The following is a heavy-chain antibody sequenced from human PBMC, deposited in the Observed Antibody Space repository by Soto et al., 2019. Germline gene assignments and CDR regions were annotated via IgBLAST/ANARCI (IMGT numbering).Heavy chain of an antibody. V-gene: IGHV4-4*02. CDR2: INHRGSA. CDR3: ARYNAASGTYYFDF. J-gene: IGHJ4*02. CDR1: GASVSSTYW. D-gene: IGHD6-13*01. Sequence: SETLSLTCAVSGASVSSTYWWSWVRQPPGKGPEWIGEINHRGSANYNPSLKSRVTISVDISKSQFSLRLTSVTAADTAVYYCARYNAASGTYYFDFCGQGALVTVSS.